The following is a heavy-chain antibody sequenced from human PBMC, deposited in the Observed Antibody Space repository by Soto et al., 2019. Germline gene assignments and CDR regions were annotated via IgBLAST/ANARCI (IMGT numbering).Heavy chain of an antibody. Sequence: QDQLVQSGAEVKKPGSSVKVSCKAFGGXXXXXXXXXXXXAPGQGLEWMGRIIPALGTTTYAQKFQGRVXXXXXXXXXXXXXXXXXXXXXXXAXXYCXXPDFGDYWYFDLWGRGTLVTVSS. J-gene: IGHJ2*01. V-gene: IGHV1-69*08. CDR1: GGXXXXXX. CDR3: XXPDFGDYWYFDL. D-gene: IGHD4-17*01. CDR2: IIPALGTT.